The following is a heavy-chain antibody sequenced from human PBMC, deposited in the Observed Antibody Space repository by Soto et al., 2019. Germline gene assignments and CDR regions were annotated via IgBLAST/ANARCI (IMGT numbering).Heavy chain of an antibody. CDR1: GGSISSSSYY. CDR2: IYYSGST. J-gene: IGHJ3*02. D-gene: IGHD4-17*01. CDR3: ARRLRQGLAFDI. Sequence: QLQLQESGPGLVKPSETLSLTCTVSGGSISSSSYYWGWIRQPPGKGLEWIGSIYYSGSTYYNPSLKSRVTISVDTSKNQFSLKLSSVTAADTAVYYCARRLRQGLAFDIWGQGTMVTVSS. V-gene: IGHV4-39*01.